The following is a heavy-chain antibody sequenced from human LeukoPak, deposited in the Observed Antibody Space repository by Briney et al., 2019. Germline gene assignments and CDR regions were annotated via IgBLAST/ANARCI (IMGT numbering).Heavy chain of an antibody. Sequence: ASVKVSCKASGGTFSSYAISWVRQAPGQGLEWMGRIIPILGIANYAQKFQGRVTITADKSTSTAYMELSSLRSEDTAVYYCAREAGTSYNYYYGMDVWGQGTTVTVSS. CDR1: GGTFSSYA. CDR3: AREAGTSYNYYYGMDV. J-gene: IGHJ6*02. CDR2: IIPILGIA. V-gene: IGHV1-69*04. D-gene: IGHD1-1*01.